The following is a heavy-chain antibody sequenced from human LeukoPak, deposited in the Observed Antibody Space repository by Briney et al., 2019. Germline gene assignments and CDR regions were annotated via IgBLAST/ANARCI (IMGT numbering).Heavy chain of an antibody. CDR3: AREENVGATIPLFHDGPKNWFDP. CDR1: GYTFTGYY. CDR2: INPNSGGT. V-gene: IGHV1-2*02. Sequence: ASVKVSCKASGYTFTGYYMHWVRQAPGQGLEWMGWINPNSGGTNYAQKFQGRVTMTRDTSISTAYMELSRLRSDDTAVYYCAREENVGATIPLFHDGPKNWFDPWGQGTLVTVSS. J-gene: IGHJ5*02. D-gene: IGHD1-26*01.